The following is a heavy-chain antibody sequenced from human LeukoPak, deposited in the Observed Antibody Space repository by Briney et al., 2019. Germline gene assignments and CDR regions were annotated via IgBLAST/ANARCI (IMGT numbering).Heavy chain of an antibody. Sequence: ASVKVSCKASGYIFVNYGFSWVRQAPGQGLEWMGWISSYDGNTDYAKEFQGRVTLTTDSSTNTAYMEMRSLRSEDTAVYYCARVTLRGSKYNWFDPWGQGTLVTVSS. J-gene: IGHJ5*02. CDR2: ISSYDGNT. CDR3: ARVTLRGSKYNWFDP. D-gene: IGHD1-26*01. V-gene: IGHV1-18*01. CDR1: GYIFVNYG.